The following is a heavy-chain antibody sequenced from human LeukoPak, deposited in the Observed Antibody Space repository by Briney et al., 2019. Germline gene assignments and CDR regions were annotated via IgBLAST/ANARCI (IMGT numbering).Heavy chain of an antibody. J-gene: IGHJ4*02. CDR2: MNPNTGRT. CDR3: ARLSQTPDYYSSGGYYYLGY. Sequence: EASVKVSCKASRYTFSSYDINWVREAAGQGLEWMGWMNPNTGRTGFAQKFQGGLTMTRDTSISTAYMELSSLRSEDTAVYYCARLSQTPDYYSSGGYYYLGYWGQGTPVTVSS. CDR1: RYTFSSYD. V-gene: IGHV1-8*01. D-gene: IGHD3-22*01.